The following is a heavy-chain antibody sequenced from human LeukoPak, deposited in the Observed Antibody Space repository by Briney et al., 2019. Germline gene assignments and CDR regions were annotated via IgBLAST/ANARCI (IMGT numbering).Heavy chain of an antibody. CDR2: IIPIFGTA. J-gene: IGHJ3*02. V-gene: IGHV1-69*05. D-gene: IGHD6-6*01. CDR1: GGTFSSYA. CDR3: ARDRLEKGAFDI. Sequence: SVKVSCKASGGTFSSYAISWVRQAPGQGLEWMGGIIPIFGTANYAQKFQGRVTITTDESTSTAYMELSSLRSEDTAVYYCARDRLEKGAFDIWGQGTMVTVFS.